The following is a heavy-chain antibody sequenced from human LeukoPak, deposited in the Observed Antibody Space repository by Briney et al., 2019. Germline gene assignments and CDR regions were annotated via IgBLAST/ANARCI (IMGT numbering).Heavy chain of an antibody. CDR1: GGSISSSSYY. J-gene: IGHJ4*02. D-gene: IGHD2-2*01. CDR3: ATVVSTYYFDY. CDR2: IYYSGST. Sequence: SETLSLTRTVSGGSISSSSYYWGWIRQPPGKGLEWIGSIYYSGSTYYNPSLKSRVTISVDTSKNQFSLKLSSLTAADTAVYYCATVVSTYYFDYWGQGTLVTVSS. V-gene: IGHV4-39*01.